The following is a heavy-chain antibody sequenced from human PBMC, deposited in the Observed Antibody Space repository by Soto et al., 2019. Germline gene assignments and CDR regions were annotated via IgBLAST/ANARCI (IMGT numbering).Heavy chain of an antibody. CDR3: ARLPGIVAPGTVFLDN. J-gene: IGHJ4*02. Sequence: GESLKISCKASGYRFTSSWIGWVRQMPGKGLEWMGIIYPGDSDTRDRPSFQGQVTISADKSSSTDYQQWNSLQASDTAMYYCARLPGIVAPGTVFLDNWGQGTMVTVSS. CDR1: GYRFTSSW. V-gene: IGHV5-51*01. CDR2: IYPGDSDT. D-gene: IGHD1-1*01.